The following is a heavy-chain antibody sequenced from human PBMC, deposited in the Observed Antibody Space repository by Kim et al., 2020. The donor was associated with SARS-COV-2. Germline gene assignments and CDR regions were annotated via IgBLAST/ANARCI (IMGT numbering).Heavy chain of an antibody. CDR2: IYYSGST. D-gene: IGHD3-9*01. CDR3: ARKVNFAWLFDY. J-gene: IGHJ4*02. CDR1: GGYISSYY. Sequence: SETLSLTCTVSGGYISSYYWSWIRQPPGKGLEWIGYIYYSGSTNYNPSLKSRVCTSADTSKNQPSLKLSSVTAADTAVYYCARKVNFAWLFDYWGQGALVTVSS. V-gene: IGHV4-59*12.